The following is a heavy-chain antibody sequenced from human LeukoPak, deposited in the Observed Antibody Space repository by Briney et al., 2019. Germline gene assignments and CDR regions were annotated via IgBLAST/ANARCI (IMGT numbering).Heavy chain of an antibody. CDR3: ARQGEYDFWSGYYTGRYYYYYYMDV. V-gene: IGHV5-51*01. D-gene: IGHD3-3*01. Sequence: GGSLRLSRKGSGYSFTSYWIGWGRQMPREGLWWMGLIYPGDSDTSNSPSLQGQVTISAYKSISTAYLQWSSLKASDTAMYYCARQGEYDFWSGYYTGRYYYYYYMDVWGKGTTVTVSS. J-gene: IGHJ6*03. CDR2: IYPGDSDT. CDR1: GYSFTSYW.